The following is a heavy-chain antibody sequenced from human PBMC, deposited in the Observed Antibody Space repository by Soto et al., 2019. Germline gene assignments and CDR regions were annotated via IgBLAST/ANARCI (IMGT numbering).Heavy chain of an antibody. D-gene: IGHD3-22*01. Sequence: QVQLVESGGGVVQPGRSLRLSCAASGFTFSSYGMHWVRQAPGKGLEWVAVIWYDGSNKYYADSVKGRFTISRDNSKNTLYLQMNSLRAEDTAVYYCARDWAGRYYDSTGLPYWGQGTLVTVSS. V-gene: IGHV3-33*01. CDR3: ARDWAGRYYDSTGLPY. CDR1: GFTFSSYG. J-gene: IGHJ4*02. CDR2: IWYDGSNK.